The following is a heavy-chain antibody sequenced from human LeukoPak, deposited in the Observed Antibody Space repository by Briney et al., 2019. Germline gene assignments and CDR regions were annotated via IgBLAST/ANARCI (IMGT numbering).Heavy chain of an antibody. Sequence: ASVKVSCKASGYTFTSYDINWVRQATGQGLEWMGWMNPNSGNTGYAQKFQGRVTMTRNTSISTAYMELSSLRSEDTAVYYCARADSISYGSGSYYANWGQGTLVTVSS. CDR1: GYTFTSYD. V-gene: IGHV1-8*01. CDR3: ARADSISYGSGSYYAN. J-gene: IGHJ4*02. D-gene: IGHD3-10*01. CDR2: MNPNSGNT.